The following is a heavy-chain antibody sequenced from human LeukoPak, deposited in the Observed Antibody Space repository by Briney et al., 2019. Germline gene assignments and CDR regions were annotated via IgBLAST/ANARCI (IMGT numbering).Heavy chain of an antibody. CDR2: ISYDGSNK. J-gene: IGHJ4*02. Sequence: GSLRLSCAASGFTFSSYGMHWVRQAPGKGLEWVAVISYDGSNKYYADSVKGRFTISRDNSKNTLYLQMNSLRAEDTAVYYCAKGGGSKYSSSWSYFDYWGQGTLVTVSS. CDR1: GFTFSSYG. CDR3: AKGGGSKYSSSWSYFDY. D-gene: IGHD6-13*01. V-gene: IGHV3-30*18.